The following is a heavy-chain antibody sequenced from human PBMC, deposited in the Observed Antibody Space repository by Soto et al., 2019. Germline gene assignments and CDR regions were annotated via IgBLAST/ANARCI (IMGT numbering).Heavy chain of an antibody. D-gene: IGHD6-19*01. CDR1: GYFFTSYA. CDR3: ARGSIAVAGRNQLDY. J-gene: IGHJ4*02. V-gene: IGHV1-3*01. CDR2: INAANGHT. Sequence: QVQLVQSGPEVKKTGASVKVSCRASGYFFTSYAIHCVRQAPGTRLEWLGWINAANGHTKYSQNFQGRVIITRDTSANTVYMEVSILKSGDTAVYYCARGSIAVAGRNQLDYWGQGTRVNVFS.